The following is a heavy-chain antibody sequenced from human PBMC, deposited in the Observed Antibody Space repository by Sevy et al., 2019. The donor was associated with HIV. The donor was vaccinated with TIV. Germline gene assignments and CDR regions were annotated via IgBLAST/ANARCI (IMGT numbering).Heavy chain of an antibody. V-gene: IGHV3-23*01. CDR3: ASHQGVSYYDLSYYGMDV. D-gene: IGHD3-3*01. J-gene: IGHJ6*02. Sequence: GGSLRLSCAASGFTFSSYAMSWVRQAPGKGLEWVSAISGSGGSTYYADSVKGRFTISRDNSKNTLYLQMNGLGAEDTAVYYCASHQGVSYYDLSYYGMDVWGQGTTVTVSS. CDR1: GFTFSSYA. CDR2: ISGSGGST.